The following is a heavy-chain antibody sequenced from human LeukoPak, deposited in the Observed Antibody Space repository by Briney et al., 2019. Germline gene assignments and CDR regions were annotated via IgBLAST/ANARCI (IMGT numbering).Heavy chain of an antibody. D-gene: IGHD3-22*01. CDR3: AKEKYSSGFFDY. J-gene: IGHJ4*02. V-gene: IGHV3-23*01. Sequence: GGSLRLSCAASGFTFSTYAMSWVRQAPGKGLEWVSAISGSGAKTYYADSVKGRFTISRDNSKNTLYLQMRSLRAEDTAVYSCAKEKYSSGFFDYWGQGTLVTVSS. CDR2: ISGSGAKT. CDR1: GFTFSTYA.